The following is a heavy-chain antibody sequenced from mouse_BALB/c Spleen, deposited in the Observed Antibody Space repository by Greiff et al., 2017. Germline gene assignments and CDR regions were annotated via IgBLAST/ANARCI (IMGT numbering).Heavy chain of an antibody. Sequence: EVMLVESGGGLVKPGGSLKLSCAASGFTFSDYYMYWVRQTPEKRLEWVATISDGGSYTYYPDSVKGRFTISRDNAKNNLYLQMSSLKSEDTAMYYCARDGITTATFDYWGQGTTLTVSS. CDR3: ARDGITTATFDY. V-gene: IGHV5-4*02. CDR1: GFTFSDYY. J-gene: IGHJ2*01. D-gene: IGHD1-2*01. CDR2: ISDGGSYT.